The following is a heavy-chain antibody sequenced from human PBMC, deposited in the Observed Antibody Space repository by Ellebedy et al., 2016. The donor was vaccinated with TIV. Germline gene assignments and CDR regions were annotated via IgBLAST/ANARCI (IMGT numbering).Heavy chain of an antibody. V-gene: IGHV3-21*04. CDR3: AKDSYYGSANYYYYMDV. Sequence: GGSLRLXXAASGFTFSSYSMNWVRQAPGKGLEWVSSISSSSSYIYYADSVKGRFTISRDNAKNTLYLQMNSLRAEDTAVYYCAKDSYYGSANYYYYMDVWGKGTTVTVSS. CDR2: ISSSSSYI. D-gene: IGHD3-10*01. CDR1: GFTFSSYS. J-gene: IGHJ6*03.